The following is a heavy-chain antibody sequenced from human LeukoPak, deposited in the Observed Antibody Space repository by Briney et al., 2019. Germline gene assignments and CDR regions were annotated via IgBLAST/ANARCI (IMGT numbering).Heavy chain of an antibody. CDR1: GGSITSYY. CDR2: IYYSGST. J-gene: IGHJ5*02. V-gene: IGHV4-59*01. CDR3: ARGGVNYKIAGP. D-gene: IGHD3-10*01. Sequence: PSETLSLTCTVSGGSITSYYWSWIRQPPGKGLEWIGYIYYSGSTNYNPSLKSRVTISVDTSKNQFSLKLSSVTAEDTALYYCARGGVNYKIAGPWGQGALVTVSS.